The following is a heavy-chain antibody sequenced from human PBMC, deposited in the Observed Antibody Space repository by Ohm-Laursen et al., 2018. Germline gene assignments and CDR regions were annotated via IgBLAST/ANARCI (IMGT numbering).Heavy chain of an antibody. CDR2: MYHSGNT. Sequence: TLSLTCAVSGHFISSGYYWGWIRQPPGKGLEWIGSMYHSGNTYYNPSLKSRVTISVDTSKNQFSLKLRSVTAADTAVYYCARDRRDYGDFYFDYWGQGGLVTVSS. V-gene: IGHV4-38-2*02. CDR3: ARDRRDYGDFYFDY. J-gene: IGHJ4*02. D-gene: IGHD4-17*01. CDR1: GHFISSGYY.